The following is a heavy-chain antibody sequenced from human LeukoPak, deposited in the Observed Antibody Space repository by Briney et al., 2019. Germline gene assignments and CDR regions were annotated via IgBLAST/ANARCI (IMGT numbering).Heavy chain of an antibody. CDR1: GFTFSSYA. Sequence: AGGSLRLSCAASGFTFSSYAMSWVRQAPGKGLEWVSAISGSGGSKYYAGSVKGRFTISRDNSKNTLYLQMNSLRAEDTAVYYCAKDLGVPYCSSTSCSGAFDIWGQGTMVTVSS. CDR2: ISGSGGSK. V-gene: IGHV3-23*01. D-gene: IGHD2-2*01. J-gene: IGHJ3*02. CDR3: AKDLGVPYCSSTSCSGAFDI.